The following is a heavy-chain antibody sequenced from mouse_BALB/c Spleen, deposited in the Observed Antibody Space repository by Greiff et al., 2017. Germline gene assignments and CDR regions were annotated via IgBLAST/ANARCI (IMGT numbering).Heavy chain of an antibody. CDR1: GFTFTDYY. D-gene: IGHD1-1*01. CDR2: IRNKANGYTT. CDR3: ARDNKRGGSGAY. J-gene: IGHJ3*01. Sequence: EVNVVESGGGLVQPGGSLRLSCATSGFTFTDYYMSWVRQPPGKALEWLGFIRNKANGYTTEYSASVKGRFTISRDNSQSILYLQMNTLRAEDSATYYCARDNKRGGSGAYWGQGTLVTVSA. V-gene: IGHV7-3*02.